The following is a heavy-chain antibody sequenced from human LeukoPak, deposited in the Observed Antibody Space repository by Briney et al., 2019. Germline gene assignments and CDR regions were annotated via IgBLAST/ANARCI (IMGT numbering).Heavy chain of an antibody. CDR3: ARQPGMTAKSWYFDL. CDR2: IHPGDSHT. V-gene: IGHV5-51*01. D-gene: IGHD2-2*01. J-gene: IGHJ2*01. CDR1: GYTFTKYW. Sequence: GESLKISCEGSGYTFTKYWIGWVRQMPGKGLEWMGIIHPGDSHTWYSPSFQGQVTISADKSISMAYLQWSSLKASDAAMYFCARQPGMTAKSWYFDLWGRGTLVTVSS.